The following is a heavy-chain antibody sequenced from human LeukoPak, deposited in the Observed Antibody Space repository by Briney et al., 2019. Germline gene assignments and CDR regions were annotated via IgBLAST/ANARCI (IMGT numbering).Heavy chain of an antibody. CDR1: GFTFSSYS. J-gene: IGHJ5*02. CDR3: ARGTYSSSDRSWFDP. V-gene: IGHV3-21*01. CDR2: ISSSSSYV. Sequence: GGSLRLSCAASGFTFSSYSMNWVRQAPGKGLEWVSSISSSSSYVYYADSVKGRFTISRDNAKNSLYLQMNSLRAEDTAVYYCARGTYSSSDRSWFDPWGQGTLVTVSS. D-gene: IGHD6-13*01.